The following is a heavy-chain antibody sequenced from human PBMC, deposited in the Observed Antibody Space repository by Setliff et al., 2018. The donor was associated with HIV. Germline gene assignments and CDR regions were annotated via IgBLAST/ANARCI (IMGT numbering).Heavy chain of an antibody. CDR1: GGSMSPYY. J-gene: IGHJ3*02. V-gene: IGHV4-4*07. CDR2: LYPSGST. CDR3: ARVFPPIRGAPFGVPPGVFDI. D-gene: IGHD2-8*01. Sequence: PSETLSLTCSVSGGSMSPYYWSWIRQPAGKGLEWIGRLYPSGSTIYNPSLRSRVTLSVDTSKNQFSLKLSSVTAADTAAYYCARVFPPIRGAPFGVPPGVFDIWGQGSMVTVSS.